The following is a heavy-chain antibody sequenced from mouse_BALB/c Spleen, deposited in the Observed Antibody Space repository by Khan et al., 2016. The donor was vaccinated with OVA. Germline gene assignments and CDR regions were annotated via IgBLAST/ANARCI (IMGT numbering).Heavy chain of an antibody. J-gene: IGHJ4*01. D-gene: IGHD1-1*01. CDR2: ISTYNGNT. CDR1: GDTFSDYA. Sequence: QVQLQQSGPDVVRPGVAVKISCKGSGDTFSDYAMHWVKQSHAKSLEWIGVISTYNGNTNYNQNFTGKPTITGDNSYTTPYMELASLTSEDPAIFYGARGDFLLRFRGMDYWGQGTSVTVSS. CDR3: ARGDFLLRFRGMDY. V-gene: IGHV1S137*01.